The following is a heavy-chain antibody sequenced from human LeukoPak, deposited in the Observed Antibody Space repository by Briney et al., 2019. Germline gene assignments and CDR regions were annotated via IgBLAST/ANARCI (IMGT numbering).Heavy chain of an antibody. CDR1: GFTFSNAW. J-gene: IGHJ4*02. Sequence: GGSLRLSCAASGFTFSNAWMSWVRQAPGKGLEWVGRIKSQTDGGTTDYAAPVKGRFTISRDDSRNTLYLQMNSLKTEDTAVYYCTTVRVKYFDYWGQGTLVTVSS. CDR2: IKSQTDGGTT. CDR3: TTVRVKYFDY. D-gene: IGHD4-23*01. V-gene: IGHV3-15*01.